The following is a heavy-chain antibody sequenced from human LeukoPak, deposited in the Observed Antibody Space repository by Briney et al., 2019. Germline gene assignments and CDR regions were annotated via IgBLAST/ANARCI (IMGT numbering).Heavy chain of an antibody. D-gene: IGHD3-10*01. Sequence: GGSLRLSCAASGFSFSDAWMSWVRQIPGKGLEWVGRIESKTDGGTTDYAAPVKGRFTISRDDSTNTLYLQMNSLKTEDTAVYYCTRDLGGLDWFDPWGQGTLVTVSS. CDR1: GFSFSDAW. CDR3: TRDLGGLDWFDP. CDR2: IESKTDGGTT. V-gene: IGHV3-15*04. J-gene: IGHJ5*02.